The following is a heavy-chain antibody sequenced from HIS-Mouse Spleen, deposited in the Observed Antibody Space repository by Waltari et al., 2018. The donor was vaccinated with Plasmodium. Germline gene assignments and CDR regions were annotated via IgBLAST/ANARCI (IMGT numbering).Heavy chain of an antibody. Sequence: EVQLVESGGGLVQPGGYLRLSGEASGCHFSCYWMSWVRQAPGKGLEWVANIKQDGSEKYYVASVKGRFTISRDNAKNSLYLQMNSLRAEDTAVYYCASSWYWYFDLWGRGTLVTVSS. V-gene: IGHV3-7*01. D-gene: IGHD6-13*01. J-gene: IGHJ2*01. CDR1: GCHFSCYW. CDR2: IKQDGSEK. CDR3: ASSWYWYFDL.